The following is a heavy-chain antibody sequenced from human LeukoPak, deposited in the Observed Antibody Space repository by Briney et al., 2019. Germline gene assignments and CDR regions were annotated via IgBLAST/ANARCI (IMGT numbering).Heavy chain of an antibody. J-gene: IGHJ6*02. Sequence: GGSLRLSCAASGFTFSSYSMNWVRQAPGKGLEWVSYISSSSSTIYYADSVKGRFTISRDNAKNSLYLQMNSLRAEDTAVYYCARGGSIAVAGPTTGVYGMDVWGQGTTVTVSS. D-gene: IGHD6-19*01. CDR2: ISSSSSTI. CDR3: ARGGSIAVAGPTTGVYGMDV. CDR1: GFTFSSYS. V-gene: IGHV3-48*04.